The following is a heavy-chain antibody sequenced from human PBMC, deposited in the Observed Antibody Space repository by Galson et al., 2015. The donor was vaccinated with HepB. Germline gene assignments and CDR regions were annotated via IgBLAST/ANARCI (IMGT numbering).Heavy chain of an antibody. CDR1: GGTFSSYA. CDR3: ARDYYDSSGSPYDAFDI. CDR2: IIPILGIA. V-gene: IGHV1-69*10. D-gene: IGHD3-22*01. J-gene: IGHJ3*02. Sequence: SVKVSCKASGGTFSSYAISWVRQAPGQGLEWMGGIIPILGIANYAQKFQGRVTITADKSTSTAYMELSSLRSEDTAVYYCARDYYDSSGSPYDAFDIWGQGTMVTVSS.